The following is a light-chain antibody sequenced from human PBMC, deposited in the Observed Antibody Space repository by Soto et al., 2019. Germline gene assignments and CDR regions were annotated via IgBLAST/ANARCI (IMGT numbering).Light chain of an antibody. CDR2: DAS. J-gene: IGKJ3*01. CDR3: QHPPHT. CDR1: QSVSSY. V-gene: IGKV3-11*01. Sequence: EIVLTQSPATLSLSPGERATLSCRASQSVSSYLAWYQQKPGQAPRLLIYDASNRATGIPARFSGSGSGTDFTLTISSLEPEDFAVYYRQHPPHTFGPGTKVDIK.